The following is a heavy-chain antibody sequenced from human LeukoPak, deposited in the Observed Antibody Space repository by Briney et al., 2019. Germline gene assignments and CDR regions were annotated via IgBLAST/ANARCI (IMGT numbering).Heavy chain of an antibody. Sequence: GRSLRLSCAASGFTFDDYAMHWVRQAPGKGLEWVAFIRYDGSNKYYADSVKGRFTISRDNSKNTLYLQMNSLRAEDTAVYYCAKGLITIFGVVIPYYMDVWGKGTTVTVSS. CDR2: IRYDGSNK. D-gene: IGHD3-3*01. V-gene: IGHV3-30*02. CDR3: AKGLITIFGVVIPYYMDV. CDR1: GFTFDDYA. J-gene: IGHJ6*03.